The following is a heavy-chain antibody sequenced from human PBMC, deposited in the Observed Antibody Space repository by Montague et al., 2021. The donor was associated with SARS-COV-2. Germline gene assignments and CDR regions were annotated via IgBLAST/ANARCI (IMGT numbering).Heavy chain of an antibody. V-gene: IGHV4-4*02. CDR2: IYHTGST. J-gene: IGHJ4*02. Sequence: SETLSLTCAVSGGSISSSNWWSCVRQPPGKGLAWIGEIYHTGSTNYNPSLKSRVTISVDKSKNQFSLKLSSVTAADTAVYYCARDSSGWSRFDYWGQGTLVTVSS. CDR3: ARDSSGWSRFDY. CDR1: GGSISSSNW. D-gene: IGHD6-19*01.